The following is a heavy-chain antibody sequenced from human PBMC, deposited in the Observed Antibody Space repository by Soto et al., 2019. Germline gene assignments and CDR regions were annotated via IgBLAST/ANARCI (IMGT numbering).Heavy chain of an antibody. J-gene: IGHJ6*02. CDR3: ARGRSYRRDYGMDV. D-gene: IGHD1-26*01. CDR1: GYSFTSYW. V-gene: IGHV5-10-1*01. Sequence: GESLKISCKGSGYSFTSYWISWVRQMTGKGLEWMGRIDPSDSYTDYSPSFQGHVTISADKSISTAYLQWSSLKASDTAMYYCARGRSYRRDYGMDVWGQGTTVTVSS. CDR2: IDPSDSYT.